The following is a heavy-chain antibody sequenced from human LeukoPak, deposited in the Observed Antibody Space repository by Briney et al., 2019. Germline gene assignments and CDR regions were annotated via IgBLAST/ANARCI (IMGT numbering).Heavy chain of an antibody. CDR2: ISSSSSYI. J-gene: IGHJ4*02. Sequence: GGSLRLSCAASGFTFSSYSMNWVRQAPGKGLEWVSSISSSSSYIYYADSVKGRFTISRDNSKNTLYLQMNSLRAEDTAVYYCARDQFYHYYDSSGYLVYWGQGTLVTVSS. V-gene: IGHV3-21*01. CDR1: GFTFSSYS. D-gene: IGHD3-22*01. CDR3: ARDQFYHYYDSSGYLVY.